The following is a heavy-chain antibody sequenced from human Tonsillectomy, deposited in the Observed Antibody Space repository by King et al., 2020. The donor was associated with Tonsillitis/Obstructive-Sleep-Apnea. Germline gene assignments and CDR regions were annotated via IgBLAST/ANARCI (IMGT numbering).Heavy chain of an antibody. CDR3: AKLFSLGYYYYYMDV. Sequence: VQLLESGGGLVQPGGSLRLSCAASGFTFSSSAMNWVRQAPGKGLEWVSTIRGSGGSSVYAEAVKGRFTISRDNSKNTLYLQMNSLRAEDTAIYYCAKLFSLGYYYYYMDVWGKGTTVTVSS. J-gene: IGHJ6*03. CDR2: IRGSGGSS. V-gene: IGHV3-23*01. D-gene: IGHD2/OR15-2a*01. CDR1: GFTFSSSA.